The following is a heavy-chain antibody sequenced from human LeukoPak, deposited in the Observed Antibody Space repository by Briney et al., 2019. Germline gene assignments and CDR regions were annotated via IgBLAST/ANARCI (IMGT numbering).Heavy chain of an antibody. D-gene: IGHD2-2*01. Sequence: GGSLRLSCAASGFTFSSYAMSWVRQAPGKGLEWVAVISYGGSNKYYADSVKGRFTISRDNSKNTLYLQMNSLRAEDTAVYYCALGGCSSTSCYPGYYYYGMDVWGQGTTVTVSS. J-gene: IGHJ6*02. V-gene: IGHV3-30-3*01. CDR3: ALGGCSSTSCYPGYYYYGMDV. CDR1: GFTFSSYA. CDR2: ISYGGSNK.